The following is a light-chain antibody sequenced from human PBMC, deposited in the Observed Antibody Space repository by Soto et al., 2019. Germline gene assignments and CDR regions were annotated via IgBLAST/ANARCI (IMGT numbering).Light chain of an antibody. CDR2: VAS. Sequence: EIVLTQSPGTLSLSPGERATLSCRASQSVPSDWLAWYRHKPGQAPRLLIYVASSRSTGVPDRVSGSGSGTDFTLTINRLEPEDFVVSYCQQYGNFPYTFGQGTKLEIK. J-gene: IGKJ2*01. CDR1: QSVPSDW. CDR3: QQYGNFPYT. V-gene: IGKV3-20*01.